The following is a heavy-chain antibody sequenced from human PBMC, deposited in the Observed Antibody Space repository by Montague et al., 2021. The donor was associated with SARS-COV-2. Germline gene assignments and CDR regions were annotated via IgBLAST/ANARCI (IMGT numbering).Heavy chain of an antibody. CDR3: ARGIGYSQFDC. D-gene: IGHD2-15*01. V-gene: IGHV1-2*02. J-gene: IGHJ4*02. CDR1: GYTFTGYY. Sequence: SVKVSFKASGYTFTGYYMHWVRQAPGQGLEWMGWINPNSGDTNYAQKFHGRVTMTRDTSISTAYMDLSRLRSDDTAVYHCARGIGYSQFDCWGQGTLVTVSS. CDR2: INPNSGDT.